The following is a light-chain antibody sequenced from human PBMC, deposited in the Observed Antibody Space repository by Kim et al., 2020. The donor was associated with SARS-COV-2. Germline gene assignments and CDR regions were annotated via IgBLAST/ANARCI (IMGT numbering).Light chain of an antibody. J-gene: IGLJ1*01. V-gene: IGLV1-40*01. Sequence: QRVTISCTGSISNIGAGYDGHWYQQLPATAPKLLIYGNSNRPSGVPDRFSGSKSDTSASLAITGLQAEDEADYYCQSYDNSLSGYVFGSGTKVTVL. CDR1: ISNIGAGYD. CDR2: GNS. CDR3: QSYDNSLSGYV.